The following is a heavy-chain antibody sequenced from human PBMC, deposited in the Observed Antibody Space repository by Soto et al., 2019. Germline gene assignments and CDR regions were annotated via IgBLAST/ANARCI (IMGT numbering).Heavy chain of an antibody. CDR2: INQNGSEK. CDR1: GLALSTHW. D-gene: IGHD3-16*01. J-gene: IGHJ4*02. V-gene: IGHV3-7*01. CDR3: ATTPNILDYYVGVFDY. Sequence: GGSLRLSCAAAGLALSTHWMTWSRPTPGNGLERVANINQNGSEKYYVYSVKGRFTSSRDNAKNSLYLQMNRLRAEDTAQSYCATTPNILDYYVGVFDYCGQGTVVTVSS.